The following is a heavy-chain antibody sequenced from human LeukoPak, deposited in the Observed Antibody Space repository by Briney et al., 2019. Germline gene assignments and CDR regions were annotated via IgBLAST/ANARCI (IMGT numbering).Heavy chain of an antibody. J-gene: IGHJ4*02. V-gene: IGHV4-59*01. Sequence: WETLSLTCTVSGGSINNSNWSSIRQPPREGLEWIGYIYFRGSTNYNPSLKSRVSFSVDTSKNQCSLKLNSVTAADTAVYYCARGGDYGDLRYFDYWGQGTLVTVPS. CDR2: IYFRGST. CDR3: ARGGDYGDLRYFDY. D-gene: IGHD4-17*01. CDR1: GGSINNSN.